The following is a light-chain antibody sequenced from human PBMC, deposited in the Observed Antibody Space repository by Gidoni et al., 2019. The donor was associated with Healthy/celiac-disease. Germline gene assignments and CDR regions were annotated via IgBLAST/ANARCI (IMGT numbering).Light chain of an antibody. CDR2: KAS. J-gene: IGKJ2*03. CDR1: QSISSR. V-gene: IGKV1-5*03. Sequence: DTQMTQSPSTLSASVGDRVTITCRASQSISSRLAWYQPKPGKAPKLLIYKASSLESGVPSRFSGSGSGTEFTLTISSLQTDDFATYYCQQYNSYSPRGYSFGQGTKLEIK. CDR3: QQYNSYSPRGYS.